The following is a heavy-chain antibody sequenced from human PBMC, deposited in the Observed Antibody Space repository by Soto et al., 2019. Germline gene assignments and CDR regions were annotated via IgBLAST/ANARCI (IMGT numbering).Heavy chain of an antibody. CDR1: GFTFPTYS. CDR3: AREETAWPLAYGLDV. D-gene: IGHD2-21*02. V-gene: IGHV3-21*01. CDR2: ITARGDV. J-gene: IGHJ6*02. Sequence: ETLRLSCAASGFTFPTYSMNWVRQAPGKGLEWVSSITARGDVYYADSMKGRFTISRDNAKNSVSLQMNSLRAEDTAVYFCAREETAWPLAYGLDVWGQGTTVTVSS.